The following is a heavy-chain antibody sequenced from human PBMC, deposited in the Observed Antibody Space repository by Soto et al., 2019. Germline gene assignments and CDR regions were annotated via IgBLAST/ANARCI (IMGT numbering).Heavy chain of an antibody. CDR3: ARPGYCSGGSCYPHAFDI. J-gene: IGHJ3*02. D-gene: IGHD2-15*01. V-gene: IGHV4-39*01. CDR1: GGSISSSSYY. CDR2: IYYSGST. Sequence: QLQLQESGPGLVKPSETLSLTCTVSGGSISSSSYYWGWIRQPPGKGLEWIGSIYYSGSTYYNPSLKSRVTRSVDTSKNQFSLKLSSVTAADTAVYYCARPGYCSGGSCYPHAFDIWGQGTMVTVSS.